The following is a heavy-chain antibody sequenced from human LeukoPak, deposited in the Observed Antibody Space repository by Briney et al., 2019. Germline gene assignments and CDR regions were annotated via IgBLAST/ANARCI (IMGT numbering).Heavy chain of an antibody. J-gene: IGHJ3*02. Sequence: SETLSLTCAVYGGSFSGYYWSWIRQPPGKGLEWIGEINHSGSTNYNPSLKNRVTISVDTSKNQFSLKLSSVTAADTAVYYCARASGWYPNDAFDIWGQGTMVTVSS. V-gene: IGHV4-34*01. CDR1: GGSFSGYY. CDR2: INHSGST. D-gene: IGHD6-19*01. CDR3: ARASGWYPNDAFDI.